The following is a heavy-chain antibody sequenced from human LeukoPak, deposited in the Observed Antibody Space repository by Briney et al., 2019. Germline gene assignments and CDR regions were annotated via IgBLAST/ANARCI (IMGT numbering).Heavy chain of an antibody. J-gene: IGHJ4*02. D-gene: IGHD3-16*01. CDR2: ISYDGSNK. CDR3: ARDWKDRISFGGWGSLIDY. CDR1: GFTYSSFA. V-gene: IGHV3-30-3*01. Sequence: GGSLRLSCAPSGFTYSSFAMHWVRQAPGKGLEWVAVISYDGSNKYYADSVKGRFTISRDNSKNTLYLQMNSLRAEDTAVYYCARDWKDRISFGGWGSLIDYWGQGTVVTVSS.